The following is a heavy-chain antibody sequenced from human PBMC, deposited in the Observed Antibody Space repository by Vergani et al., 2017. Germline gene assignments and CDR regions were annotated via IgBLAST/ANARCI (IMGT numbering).Heavy chain of an antibody. D-gene: IGHD2-2*01. V-gene: IGHV3-64*04. CDR3: AILTPSLVPAAILVDY. CDR2: ISSNGGST. J-gene: IGHJ4*02. Sequence: VQLVESGGGLVQPGGSLRLSCSASGFTFSSYAMHWVRQAPGKGLEYVSAISSNGGSTYYADSVKGRVTMTRYTSTSTVYMELSSLRSEDTAVYYCAILTPSLVPAAILVDYWGQGTLVTVS. CDR1: GFTFSSYA.